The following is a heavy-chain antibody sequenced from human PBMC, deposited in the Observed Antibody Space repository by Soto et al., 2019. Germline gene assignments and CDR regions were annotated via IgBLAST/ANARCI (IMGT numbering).Heavy chain of an antibody. CDR3: ARDDGEFDP. CDR1: GFPFSSYA. J-gene: IGHJ5*02. V-gene: IGHV3-21*01. CDR2: ISSRSTYI. Sequence: GGSLRLSCAASGFPFSSYAMSWGREAAGKGVEWVSSISSRSTYIYDADSVKGRFTISRDNAKNSLYLQMNSLRAEDTAVYYCARDDGEFDPWGQGTLVXXS. D-gene: IGHD3-10*01.